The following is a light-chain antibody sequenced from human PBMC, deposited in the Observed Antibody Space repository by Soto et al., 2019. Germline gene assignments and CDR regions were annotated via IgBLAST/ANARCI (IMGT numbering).Light chain of an antibody. J-gene: IGLJ1*01. V-gene: IGLV2-14*01. Sequence: QSVLTQPASVSGSPGQSITISCTGNSSDVDGYDYVSWYQQHPGKAPKLMIYDVTTRPSGVSNRFSGSKSGNTASLTISGLQAEDEASYYCSSYTSSTSYVFGNGTKVTVL. CDR1: SSDVDGYDY. CDR2: DVT. CDR3: SSYTSSTSYV.